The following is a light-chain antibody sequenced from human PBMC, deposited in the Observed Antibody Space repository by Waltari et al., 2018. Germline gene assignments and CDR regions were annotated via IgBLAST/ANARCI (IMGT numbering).Light chain of an antibody. V-gene: IGLV2-14*03. CDR1: RRDTGYSYF. J-gene: IGLJ2*01. Sequence: QSGLTQPASVSGSPGQSLTLPCPGPRRDTGYSYFSSWYQPHPGKAPNLVIFDVSRWPSGVSHRFSGSKSGNTASLTISGLQAEDEAAYYCASYTSANTVLFGGGTKVTVL. CDR2: DVS. CDR3: ASYTSANTVL.